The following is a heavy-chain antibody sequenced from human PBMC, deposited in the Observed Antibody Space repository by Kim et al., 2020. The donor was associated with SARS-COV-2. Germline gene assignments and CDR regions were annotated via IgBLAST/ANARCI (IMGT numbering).Heavy chain of an antibody. J-gene: IGHJ6*02. CDR1: GFSVGDHA. Sequence: GGSLRLSCTASGFSVGDHAMVWFRQTPGEGLELVGLIRSRAYGETTEIAPSVKGRFSVSRDGSKNIVYLEMSSLETDDTAVYYCARVPLRPVFSYFGMDVWGQGTSLTVYS. V-gene: IGHV3-49*01. CDR3: ARVPLRPVFSYFGMDV. D-gene: IGHD2-21*01. CDR2: IRSRAYGETT.